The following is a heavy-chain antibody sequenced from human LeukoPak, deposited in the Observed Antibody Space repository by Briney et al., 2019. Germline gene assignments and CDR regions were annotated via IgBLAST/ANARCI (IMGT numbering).Heavy chain of an antibody. V-gene: IGHV1-69*13. CDR2: IIPIFGTA. D-gene: IGHD3-9*01. Sequence: SVKVSCKASGYSFSRYGISWVRQAPGQGLEWMGGIIPIFGTANYAQKFQGRVTITADESTSTAYMELSSLRSEDTAVYYCARVSRAYYDILTGYYFDYWGQGTLVTVSS. CDR1: GYSFSRYG. J-gene: IGHJ4*02. CDR3: ARVSRAYYDILTGYYFDY.